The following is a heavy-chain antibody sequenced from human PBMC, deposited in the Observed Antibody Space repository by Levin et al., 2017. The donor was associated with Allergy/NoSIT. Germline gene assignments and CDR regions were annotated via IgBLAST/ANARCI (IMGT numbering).Heavy chain of an antibody. D-gene: IGHD6-13*01. CDR2: INHSGST. Sequence: SETLSLTCAVYGGSFSGYYWSWIRQPPGKGLEWIGEINHSGSTNYNPSLKSRVTISVDTSKNQFSLKLSSVTAADTAVYYCASIAAAGSSYYYYMDVWGKGTTVTVSS. CDR3: ASIAAAGSSYYYYMDV. J-gene: IGHJ6*03. CDR1: GGSFSGYY. V-gene: IGHV4-34*01.